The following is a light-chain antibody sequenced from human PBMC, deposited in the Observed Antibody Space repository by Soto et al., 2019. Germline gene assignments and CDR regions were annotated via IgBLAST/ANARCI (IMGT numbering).Light chain of an antibody. J-gene: IGKJ2*01. V-gene: IGKV3-11*01. CDR2: DAS. Sequence: EIVLTQSPATLSXSPGERATLSXRASQSVSSYLAWYQQKPGQAPRLLIYDASNRATGIPARFSGSGSGTDFTLTISSLEPEDFAVYYCQQRSNWPRTFGQGTKLEIK. CDR1: QSVSSY. CDR3: QQRSNWPRT.